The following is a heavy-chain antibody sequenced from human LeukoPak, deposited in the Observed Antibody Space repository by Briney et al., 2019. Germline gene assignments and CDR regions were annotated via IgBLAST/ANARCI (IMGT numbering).Heavy chain of an antibody. V-gene: IGHV3-23*01. CDR3: AKPPSSLRYFDWLNDYFDY. D-gene: IGHD3-9*01. Sequence: GGSLRLSCAASGFTFSSYGMSWVRQAPGKGLEWVSAISGSGGSTYYADSVKGRFTISRDNSKNTLYLQMNSLRAEDTAVYYCAKPPSSLRYFDWLNDYFDYWGQGTLVTVSS. CDR1: GFTFSSYG. J-gene: IGHJ4*02. CDR2: ISGSGGST.